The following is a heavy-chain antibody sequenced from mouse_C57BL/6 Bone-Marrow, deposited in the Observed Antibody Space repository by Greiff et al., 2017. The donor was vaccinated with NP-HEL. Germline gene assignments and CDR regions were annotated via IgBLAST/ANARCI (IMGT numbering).Heavy chain of an antibody. CDR1: GFTFSNYW. D-gene: IGHD1-1*01. V-gene: IGHV6-3*01. CDR3: TGTTGYFDV. J-gene: IGHJ1*03. CDR2: IRLKSDNYAT. Sequence: EVKLMESGGGLVQPGGSMKLSCVASGFTFSNYWMNWVRQSPEKGLEWVAQIRLKSDNYATHYAESVKGRFTISRDDSKSSVYLQMNNLRAEDTGIYYCTGTTGYFDVWGTGTTVTVSS.